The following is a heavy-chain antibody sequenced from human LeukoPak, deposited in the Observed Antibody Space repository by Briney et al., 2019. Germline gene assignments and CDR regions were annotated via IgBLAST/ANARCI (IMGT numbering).Heavy chain of an antibody. CDR2: IIPHSGCT. J-gene: IGHJ3*02. CDR3: VRQTGDEAFDI. D-gene: IGHD7-27*01. V-gene: IGHV1-2*02. Sequence: ASVKVSCKASGYTLTGHYIHWVRQAPGQGLEWMGWIIPHSGCTMYPQRFQGSVTMTTNTASSTSFLEVRRLRSDDTAAYYCVRQTGDEAFDIWGQGPMITVYS. CDR1: GYTLTGHY.